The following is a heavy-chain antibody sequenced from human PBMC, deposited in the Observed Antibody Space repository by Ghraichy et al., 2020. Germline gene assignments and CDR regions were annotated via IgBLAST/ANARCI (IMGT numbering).Heavy chain of an antibody. CDR2: VHYSGST. CDR1: GGSISHYW. V-gene: IGHV4-59*01. Sequence: QTLSLTCSLSGGSISHYWWSWLRQAPGEGPQWIGEVHYSGSTNYVPSLKSRLTISLDTTRDQFFLRLTSVTAADTAVYYCARGGDTKGYYAPWNYWGQGILVTVSS. J-gene: IGHJ4*02. CDR3: ARGGDTKGYYAPWNY. D-gene: IGHD3-22*01.